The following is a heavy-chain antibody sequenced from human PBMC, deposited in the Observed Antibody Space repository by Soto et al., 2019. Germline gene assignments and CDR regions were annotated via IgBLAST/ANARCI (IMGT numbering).Heavy chain of an antibody. CDR1: GGTFSSYA. CDR2: IIPIFGTA. Sequence: QVQLVQSGAEVKKPGSSVKVSCKASGGTFSSYAISWVRQAPGQGLEWMGGIIPIFGTANYAQKFQGRVTITADECTSTAYMELSSLRSDDTAVYYCARGGYCSGGSCYDYYGMDVWGQGTTLTVSS. J-gene: IGHJ6*02. D-gene: IGHD2-15*01. CDR3: ARGGYCSGGSCYDYYGMDV. V-gene: IGHV1-69*01.